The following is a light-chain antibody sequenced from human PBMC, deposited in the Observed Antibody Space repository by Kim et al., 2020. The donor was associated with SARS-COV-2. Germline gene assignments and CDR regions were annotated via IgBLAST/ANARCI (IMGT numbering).Light chain of an antibody. J-gene: IGKJ1*01. V-gene: IGKV4-1*01. CDR2: WAS. CDR1: QSVLYSSNNKNY. Sequence: ATINRKSSQSVLYSSNNKNYLAWYQQKPGQPPKLLIYWASTRESGVPDRFSGSGSGTDFTLTISSLQAEDVAVYYCQQYYSTPQTFGQGTKVDIK. CDR3: QQYYSTPQT.